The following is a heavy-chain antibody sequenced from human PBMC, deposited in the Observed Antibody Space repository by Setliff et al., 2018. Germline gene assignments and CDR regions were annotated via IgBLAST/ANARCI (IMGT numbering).Heavy chain of an antibody. V-gene: IGHV3-48*03. D-gene: IGHD6-13*01. Sequence: GGSLRLSCAASEFTFNSYEMNWVRQAPGKGLEWISYITSSGSTTHYADSVKGRFTISRDNAKNSLYLQMNSLRAEDTALYYCARGRPLYSSPVDYWGQGTLVTVSS. CDR1: EFTFNSYE. J-gene: IGHJ4*02. CDR2: ITSSGSTT. CDR3: ARGRPLYSSPVDY.